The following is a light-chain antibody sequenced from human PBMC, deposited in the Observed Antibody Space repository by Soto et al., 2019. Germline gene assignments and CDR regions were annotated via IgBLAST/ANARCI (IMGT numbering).Light chain of an antibody. CDR3: LQDYNSPYT. V-gene: IGKV1-6*01. CDR1: QDIRND. J-gene: IGKJ2*01. CDR2: AAS. Sequence: AIQMTQSPPSLSASVGDRVTITCRASQDIRNDLGWYQQKPGKAPNLLIYAASSLQSGVPSRFSGSGSGTDFTLTISSLQPEDFATYYCLQDYNSPYTFGQGTKLEIK.